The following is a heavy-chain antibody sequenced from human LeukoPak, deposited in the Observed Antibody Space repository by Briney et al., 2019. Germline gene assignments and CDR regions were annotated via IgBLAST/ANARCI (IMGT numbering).Heavy chain of an antibody. V-gene: IGHV1-2*02. J-gene: IGHJ4*02. D-gene: IGHD3-10*01. CDR1: GYTFTGYY. Sequence: ASVKVSCKASGYTFTGYYMHWVRQAPGQGLKWMGWINPNSGGTNYAQKFQGRVTMTRDTSISTAYMELSRLRSDDTAVYYCARDLYGSGSHNRDYWGQGTLVTVSS. CDR2: INPNSGGT. CDR3: ARDLYGSGSHNRDY.